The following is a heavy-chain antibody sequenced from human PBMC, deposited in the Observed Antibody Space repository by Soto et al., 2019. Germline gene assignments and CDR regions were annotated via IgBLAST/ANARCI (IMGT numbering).Heavy chain of an antibody. J-gene: IGHJ5*02. D-gene: IGHD4-17*01. CDR1: GGPITSGGYS. V-gene: IGHV4-30-2*01. Sequence: SETLSLTCAVSGGPITSGGYSWSWIRQPPGKGLEWIGYVYHSGGTYYNPSLKSRVTLSIDRTKKQFSLKLKSVTAADTAVYFCARTMTTSEWFDPWGQGTLVTVSS. CDR3: ARTMTTSEWFDP. CDR2: VYHSGGT.